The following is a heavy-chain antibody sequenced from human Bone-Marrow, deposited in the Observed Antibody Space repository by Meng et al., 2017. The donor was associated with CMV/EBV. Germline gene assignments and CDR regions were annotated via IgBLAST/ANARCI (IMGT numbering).Heavy chain of an antibody. Sequence: GSLRLSCTVSGGSISSYYWSWIRQPPGKGLEWIGEINHGGSTNYNPSLKSRVTISVDTSKNQFSLKLSSVTAADTAVYYCARGKGRIQLWLRGYYFDYWGQGTLVTVSS. CDR3: ARGKGRIQLWLRGYYFDY. CDR2: INHGGST. J-gene: IGHJ4*02. D-gene: IGHD5-18*01. V-gene: IGHV4-34*01. CDR1: GGSISSYY.